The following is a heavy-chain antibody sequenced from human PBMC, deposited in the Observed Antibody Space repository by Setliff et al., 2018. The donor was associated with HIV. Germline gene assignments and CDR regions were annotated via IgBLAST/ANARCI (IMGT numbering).Heavy chain of an antibody. D-gene: IGHD2-21*01. CDR2: INPETGDP. J-gene: IGHJ4*01. Sequence: ASVKVSCKTSGYRFIGHYLHGVRLAPGQGPEWVGWINPETGDPNYAQKFRGRVLMTRDTSITTAFLHVAKLTSDDTSIYYCATGIPSDLDYLGQGTLVTVSS. CDR3: ATGIPSDLDY. V-gene: IGHV1-2*02. CDR1: GYRFIGHY.